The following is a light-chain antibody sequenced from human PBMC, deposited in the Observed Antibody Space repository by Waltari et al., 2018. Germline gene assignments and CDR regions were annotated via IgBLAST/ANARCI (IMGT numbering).Light chain of an antibody. CDR1: SNDIGAYQYVSY. Sequence: QSALTQPASVSGSPGQSVTISCTGTSNDIGAYQYVSYVSWYQQHPGKVPKLIIYDVTKRPSGVSDRFSASKSGTSASLTISGLQTEDEADYYCTSYTNKNLWVFGGGTRLTVL. CDR3: TSYTNKNLWV. V-gene: IGLV2-14*03. J-gene: IGLJ3*02. CDR2: DVT.